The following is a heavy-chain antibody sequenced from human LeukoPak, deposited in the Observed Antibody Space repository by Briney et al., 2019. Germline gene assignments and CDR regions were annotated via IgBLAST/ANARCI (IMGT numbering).Heavy chain of an antibody. CDR1: GFTFSSYE. Sequence: GGSLRLSCAASGFTFSSYEMNWVRQAPGKGLEWVSYISSSGSTIYYADSVKGRFTISRDNAKNSLYLQMNSLRAEDTAVYYCARDGGCGPRYYYYMDVWGKGTTVTVSS. J-gene: IGHJ6*03. CDR3: ARDGGCGPRYYYYMDV. V-gene: IGHV3-48*03. CDR2: ISSSGSTI. D-gene: IGHD3-16*01.